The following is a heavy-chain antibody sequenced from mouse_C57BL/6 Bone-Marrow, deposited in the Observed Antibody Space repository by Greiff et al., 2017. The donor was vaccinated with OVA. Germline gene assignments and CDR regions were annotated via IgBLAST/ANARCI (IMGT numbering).Heavy chain of an antibody. D-gene: IGHD2-3*01. J-gene: IGHJ2*01. CDR3: AREKLYDGYYFDY. Sequence: QVQLQQSGAELARPGASVKLSCTASGYTFTSYGISWVKQRTGQGLEWIGEIYPRSGNTYYTEKFKGKATLTADKSSSTAYMELRSLTSEDSAVYFCAREKLYDGYYFDYWGQGTTLTVSS. V-gene: IGHV1-81*01. CDR1: GYTFTSYG. CDR2: IYPRSGNT.